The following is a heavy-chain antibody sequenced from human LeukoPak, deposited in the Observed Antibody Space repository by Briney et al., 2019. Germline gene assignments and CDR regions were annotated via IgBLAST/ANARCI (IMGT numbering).Heavy chain of an antibody. J-gene: IGHJ4*02. CDR1: TYSLSRYW. CDR3: ARRGSTDY. Sequence: GESLTLSSQASTYSLSRYWMTCVRQPPGKELEWVANIKEDGSEKYYADFVKGRFTISRDNAKNSLDLQMNSLRAEDTAVYYCARRGSTDYWGQGTLVTVSS. V-gene: IGHV3-7*03. D-gene: IGHD2/OR15-2a*01. CDR2: IKEDGSEK.